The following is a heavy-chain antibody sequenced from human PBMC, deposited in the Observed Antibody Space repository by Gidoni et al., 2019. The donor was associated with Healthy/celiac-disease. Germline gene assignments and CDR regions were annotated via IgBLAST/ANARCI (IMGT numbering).Heavy chain of an antibody. Sequence: QVQLLQSGAEVKKPGASVKVSCKASGHTFTGYYMHWVRQAPGQGLEWMGWIKPNSGSTNYAEKFQGWVTMTRDTSISTAVMELSRLRSDDTAVYYCARDGGYCTNGVCYTAHYYYYYGMDVWGQGTTVTVSS. CDR1: GHTFTGYY. CDR2: IKPNSGST. V-gene: IGHV1-2*04. J-gene: IGHJ6*02. D-gene: IGHD2-8*01. CDR3: ARDGGYCTNGVCYTAHYYYYYGMDV.